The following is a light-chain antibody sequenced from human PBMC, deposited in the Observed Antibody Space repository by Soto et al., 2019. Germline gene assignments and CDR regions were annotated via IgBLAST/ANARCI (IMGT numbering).Light chain of an antibody. V-gene: IGKV1-5*01. CDR2: AAS. CDR3: QQYYSYPRT. J-gene: IGKJ1*01. CDR1: QTIINW. Sequence: DIQMTQYPSTLSASVGDRVTITCRASQTIINWLAWYQQKPGKAPKLLIYAASTLQSGVPSRFSGSGSGTDFTLTISCLQSEDFATYYCQQYYSYPRTFGQGTKVDIK.